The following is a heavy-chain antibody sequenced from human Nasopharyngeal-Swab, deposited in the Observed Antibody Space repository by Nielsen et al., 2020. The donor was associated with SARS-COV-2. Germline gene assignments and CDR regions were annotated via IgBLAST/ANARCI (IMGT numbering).Heavy chain of an antibody. CDR2: INHSGST. CDR3: ARAEGATSAYYFDY. CDR1: GGSFSGYY. Sequence: SETLSLTCAVYGGSFSGYYWSWIRQPPGKGLEWIGEINHSGSTNYNPSLKSRVTISVDTSKNQFSLKLSSVTAADTAVYYCARAEGATSAYYFDYWGQGTLVTVSS. D-gene: IGHD1-26*01. V-gene: IGHV4-34*01. J-gene: IGHJ4*02.